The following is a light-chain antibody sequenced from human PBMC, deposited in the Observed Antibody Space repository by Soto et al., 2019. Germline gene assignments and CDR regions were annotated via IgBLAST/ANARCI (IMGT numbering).Light chain of an antibody. CDR2: GTS. J-gene: IGKJ5*01. Sequence: EIVLTQSPATLSLSPGESATLSCRATRSVSSYLAWYQQKPGQAPRLLIYGTSGRATGIPDRFSGSGSGTDFTLIINRLEPEDVAIYYCQQYGGSPRITFGQGTRLEIK. CDR3: QQYGGSPRIT. CDR1: RSVSSY. V-gene: IGKV3-20*01.